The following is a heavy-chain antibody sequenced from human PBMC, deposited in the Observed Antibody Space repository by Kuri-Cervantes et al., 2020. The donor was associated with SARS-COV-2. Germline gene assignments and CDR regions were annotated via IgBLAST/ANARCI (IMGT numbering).Heavy chain of an antibody. CDR1: GYTFTSYY. Sequence: ASVKVSCKASGYTFTSYYMHWVRQAPGQGLEWMGIINPSGGSTSYAQKFRGRVTMTRDTSTSTVYTELSSLRSEDTAVYYCARDQDFWSGINDAFDIWGQGTMVTVSS. D-gene: IGHD3-3*01. CDR3: ARDQDFWSGINDAFDI. CDR2: INPSGGST. J-gene: IGHJ3*02. V-gene: IGHV1-46*01.